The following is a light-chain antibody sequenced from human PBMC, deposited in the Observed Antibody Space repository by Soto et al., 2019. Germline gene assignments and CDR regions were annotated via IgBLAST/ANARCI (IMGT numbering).Light chain of an antibody. V-gene: IGLV2-14*01. CDR2: GVS. J-gene: IGLJ2*01. Sequence: QSALTQPASVSGSPGQSITISCTGTGSDIGNYNYVSWYQQHPGKAPKLMIYGVSNRPSGVSNRFSGSKSGNAASLTISGLQAEDEADYYCSSYTRSTTRVFGGGTKVTVL. CDR3: SSYTRSTTRV. CDR1: GSDIGNYNY.